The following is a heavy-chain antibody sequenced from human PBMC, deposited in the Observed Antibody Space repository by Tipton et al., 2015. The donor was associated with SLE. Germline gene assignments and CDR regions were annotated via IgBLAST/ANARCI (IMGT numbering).Heavy chain of an antibody. V-gene: IGHV3-49*04. J-gene: IGHJ6*03. D-gene: IGHD3-16*01. Sequence: SLRLSCTASGFSFGDYAMSWVRQAPGQGLEWVGFIRSRSNGGTTEYAASVKGRFTISRDDSRSVAYLQMNSLKTDDTALYYCTRAVRNSYDWGPYYFYMDVWGKGTTVTVSS. CDR1: GFSFGDYA. CDR3: TRAVRNSYDWGPYYFYMDV. CDR2: IRSRSNGGTT.